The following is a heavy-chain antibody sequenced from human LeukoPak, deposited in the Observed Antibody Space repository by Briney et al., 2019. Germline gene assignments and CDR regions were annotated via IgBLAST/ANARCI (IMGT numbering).Heavy chain of an antibody. V-gene: IGHV4-31*03. D-gene: IGHD3-9*01. J-gene: IGHJ5*02. CDR3: ARLDILTAANFDP. CDR1: GGSISSGNYY. Sequence: PSETLSLTCTVSGGSISSGNYYWSWLRQHPGKGMDWIGYIYYSGGTQYNPSLKSRLTISVDTSKNQFSLRLSSVTAADTAVYYCARLDILTAANFDPWGQGTLVTVSS. CDR2: IYYSGGT.